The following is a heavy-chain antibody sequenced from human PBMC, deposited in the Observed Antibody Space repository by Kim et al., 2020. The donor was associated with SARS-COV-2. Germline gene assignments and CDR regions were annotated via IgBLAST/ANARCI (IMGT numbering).Heavy chain of an antibody. CDR1: GFTFSSYG. D-gene: IGHD3-9*01. V-gene: IGHV3-33*01. J-gene: IGHJ4*02. CDR2: IRDDGSNT. CDR3: ARGMVVAGISPDFDT. Sequence: GGSLRLSCVASGFTFSSYGMHWVRQAPGKGLEWVAVIRDDGSNTYYADSVKGRFTISRDNSKNTLYLQMDNLSADDTAVYFCARGMVVAGISPDFDTWGQGPLFTVSS.